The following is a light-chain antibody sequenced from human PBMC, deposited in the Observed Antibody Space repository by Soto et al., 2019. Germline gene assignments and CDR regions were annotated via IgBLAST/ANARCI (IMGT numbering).Light chain of an antibody. V-gene: IGLV1-51*01. CDR1: SSNIGNNY. J-gene: IGLJ1*01. Sequence: QAVLTQPPSVSAAPGQKVTISCSGRSSNIGNNYVSWYQHLPGTAPKLLIYDNNNRPSGIPDRLSGSKSGTSATLGITGLQTGDEADYYCATWDNSLSAAVFGPGTKVTVL. CDR3: ATWDNSLSAAV. CDR2: DNN.